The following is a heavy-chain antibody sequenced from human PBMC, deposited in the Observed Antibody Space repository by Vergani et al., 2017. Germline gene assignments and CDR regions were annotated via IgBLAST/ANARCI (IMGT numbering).Heavy chain of an antibody. Sequence: EVHLLESGGGQVEAGGSLRLSCVASGFTFSNSAMSWVRQTSGKGLAWVSAISGHGYRTYYADSVKGRFTISRDNSKNTVYLQMNSLKAEDRATYYCAREEISNTSPFVGDWGQGTLVTV. J-gene: IGHJ4*02. CDR3: AREEISNTSPFVGD. CDR2: ISGHGYRT. V-gene: IGHV3-23*01. D-gene: IGHD2/OR15-2a*01. CDR1: GFTFSNSA.